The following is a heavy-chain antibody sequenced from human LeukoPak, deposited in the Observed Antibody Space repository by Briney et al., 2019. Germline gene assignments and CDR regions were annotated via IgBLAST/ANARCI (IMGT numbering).Heavy chain of an antibody. D-gene: IGHD6-19*01. CDR1: GFTFSSYG. V-gene: IGHV3-30*18. J-gene: IGHJ4*02. CDR3: AKDLIAVADYYFDY. Sequence: PGGSLRLSCAASGFTFSSYGMHWVRQAPGKGLEWVAVISYDGSNKYHADSVKGRFTISRDNSKNTLYLQMNSLRAEDTAVYYCAKDLIAVADYYFDYWGQGTLVTVSS. CDR2: ISYDGSNK.